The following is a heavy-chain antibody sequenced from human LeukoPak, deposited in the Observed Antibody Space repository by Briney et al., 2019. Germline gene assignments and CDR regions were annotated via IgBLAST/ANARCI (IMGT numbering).Heavy chain of an antibody. CDR2: IKQDDSEK. CDR3: ARDPLSVDWLGGGY. J-gene: IGHJ4*01. Sequence: PGGSLRLXCAASGFTCSSYWMSWVRQAPGKGLEWVANIKQDDSEKYYVDSVKGRFIISRDNAKHSLYLQMNSLRAEDTAVYYCARDPLSVDWLGGGYWGQGTLINVSS. CDR1: GFTCSSYW. D-gene: IGHD3/OR15-3a*01. V-gene: IGHV3-7*01.